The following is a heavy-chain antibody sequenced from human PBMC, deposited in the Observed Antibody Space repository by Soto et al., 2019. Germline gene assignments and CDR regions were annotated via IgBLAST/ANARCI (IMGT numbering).Heavy chain of an antibody. CDR1: GGSISSGGYS. J-gene: IGHJ4*02. CDR3: AAGGGLPRYY. V-gene: IGHV4-30-2*01. D-gene: IGHD5-12*01. CDR2: IYHSGST. Sequence: QLQLQESGSGLVKPSQTLSLTCAVSGGSISSGGYSWSWIRQPPGKGLEWIGYIYHSGSTYYNPYLKIRVTISVNRSKNQSTLKLSSVTTADTAVYYCAAGGGLPRYYWGQGTLVTVSS.